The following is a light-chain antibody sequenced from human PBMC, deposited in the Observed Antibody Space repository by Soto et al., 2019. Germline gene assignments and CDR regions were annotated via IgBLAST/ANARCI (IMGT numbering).Light chain of an antibody. CDR2: AAS. Sequence: DIQLTQSPSFLYASVGDRVAITCRASQGISRFLAWYQQKPEESPKLLISAASTLQSGVPSRFSGSGSGTEFTLTISSLQPEDLAIYFCQQLNSYPLTFGGGTKVEIK. CDR1: QGISRF. V-gene: IGKV1-9*01. J-gene: IGKJ4*01. CDR3: QQLNSYPLT.